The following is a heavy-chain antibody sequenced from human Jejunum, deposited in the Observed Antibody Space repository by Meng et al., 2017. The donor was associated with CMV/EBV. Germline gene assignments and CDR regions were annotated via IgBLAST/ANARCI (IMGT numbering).Heavy chain of an antibody. CDR3: TRDLNWGNSSPYYFAY. D-gene: IGHD7-27*01. Sequence: CTFSSYEMNWVRQAPGKGLEWVSFISTSGTFIHYADSVKGRFTISRDNTKNSLYLQMNSLRAEDSAVYYCTRDLNWGNSSPYYFAYWGQGTLVTVSS. CDR1: CTFSSYE. V-gene: IGHV3-48*03. CDR2: ISTSGTFI. J-gene: IGHJ4*02.